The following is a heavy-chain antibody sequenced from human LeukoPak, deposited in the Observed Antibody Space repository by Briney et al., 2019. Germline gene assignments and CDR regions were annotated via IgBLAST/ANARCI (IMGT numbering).Heavy chain of an antibody. J-gene: IGHJ6*02. CDR2: IIPIFGTA. V-gene: IGHV1-69*13. Sequence: ASVKVSCKASGGTFSSYAISWVRQAPGQGLEWMGGIIPIFGTANYAQKFQGRVTITADESTSTAYMELSSLRSEDTAVYYCARIPRITIFGVVIVYGMGVWGQGTTVTVSS. CDR3: ARIPRITIFGVVIVYGMGV. D-gene: IGHD3-3*01. CDR1: GGTFSSYA.